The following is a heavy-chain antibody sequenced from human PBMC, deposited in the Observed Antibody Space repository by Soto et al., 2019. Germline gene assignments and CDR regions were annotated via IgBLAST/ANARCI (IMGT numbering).Heavy chain of an antibody. CDR2: INPATGAA. J-gene: IGHJ3*02. Sequence: QLHLVQSGAVVKKPGASVTVSCSASGYPVTAYYMHWVRQAPGRGLEWMGGINPATGAAKYTQTFQGRVTMTRDTSTNSVFMELSGLTSGDTGGPYWGRRGGVGVAGSAAFDMWGQGTLVTVSS. CDR3: GRRGGVGVAGSAAFDM. V-gene: IGHV1-2*02. CDR1: GYPVTAYY. D-gene: IGHD3-3*01.